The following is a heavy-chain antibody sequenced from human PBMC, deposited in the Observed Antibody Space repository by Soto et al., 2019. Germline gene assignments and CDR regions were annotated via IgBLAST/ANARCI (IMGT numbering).Heavy chain of an antibody. D-gene: IGHD3-22*01. CDR2: ISAYNGNT. V-gene: IGHV1-18*01. J-gene: IGHJ1*01. CDR1: GYTFTSYG. CDR3: ARDLYYYDSSGRGPPRYFQH. Sequence: GASVKVSCKASGYTFTSYGISWVRQAPGQGLEWMGWISAYNGNTNYAQKLQGRVTMTTDTSTSTAYMELRSLRSDDTAVYYCARDLYYYDSSGRGPPRYFQHWGQGTLVTVSS.